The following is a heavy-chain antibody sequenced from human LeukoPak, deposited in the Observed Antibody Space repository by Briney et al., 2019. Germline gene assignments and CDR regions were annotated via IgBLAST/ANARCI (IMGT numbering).Heavy chain of an antibody. CDR3: ARVYYDSSGYYFDY. J-gene: IGHJ4*02. Sequence: GGSLRLSCAASGFTFSSYSMNWVRQAPGKGLEWVSSISSSSYIYYADSVKGRFTISRDNAKNSLYLQMNSLRAEDTAVYYCARVYYDSSGYYFDYWGQGTLVTVSS. CDR2: ISSSSYI. CDR1: GFTFSSYS. D-gene: IGHD3-22*01. V-gene: IGHV3-21*01.